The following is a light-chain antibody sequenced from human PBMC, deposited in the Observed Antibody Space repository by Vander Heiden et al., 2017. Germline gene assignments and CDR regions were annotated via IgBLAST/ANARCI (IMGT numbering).Light chain of an antibody. J-gene: IGLJ3*02. CDR3: YSAADNNWV. Sequence: SYELTQPSSVSVSPGQTARTPCSGDVLAKKYARWFQQKPGQAPVLVIYKGSERPPGIPERFSGSSSGTTVTLTISGAQVEDEADYYCYSAADNNWVFGGGTKLTVL. V-gene: IGLV3-27*01. CDR1: VLAKKY. CDR2: KGS.